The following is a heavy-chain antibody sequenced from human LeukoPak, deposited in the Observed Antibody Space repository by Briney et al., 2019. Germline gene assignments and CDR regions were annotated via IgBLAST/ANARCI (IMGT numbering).Heavy chain of an antibody. D-gene: IGHD3-10*01. CDR2: IYHSGST. CDR1: GGSISSYY. Sequence: SETLSLTCNVSGGSISSYYWSWIRQPPGKGLEWIGYIYHSGSTNYNPSLKSRLTMSVDTSKNQFSLKLSSVTAADTAVYYCARAGSLVTPPPLWGQGTLVTVSS. CDR3: ARAGSLVTPPPL. J-gene: IGHJ4*02. V-gene: IGHV4-59*13.